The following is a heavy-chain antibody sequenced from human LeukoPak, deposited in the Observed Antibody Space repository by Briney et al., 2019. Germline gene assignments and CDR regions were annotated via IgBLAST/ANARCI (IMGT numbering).Heavy chain of an antibody. D-gene: IGHD6-19*01. J-gene: IGHJ4*02. CDR1: GFTFSRYS. CDR3: ARAGSGYFDY. CDR2: ITSTSNTI. V-gene: IGHV3-48*02. Sequence: PGGSLRLSCAASGFTFSRYSMSWVGQAPGKGLEWVSYITSTSNTIYYADSVKGGSTISRDNAESSLYLQMNSLRDEDTAVYYCARAGSGYFDYWGQGTLVTVSS.